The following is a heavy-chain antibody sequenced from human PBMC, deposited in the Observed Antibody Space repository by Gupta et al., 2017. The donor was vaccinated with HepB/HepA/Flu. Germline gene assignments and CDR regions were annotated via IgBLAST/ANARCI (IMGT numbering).Heavy chain of an antibody. D-gene: IGHD3-22*01. J-gene: IGHJ4*02. CDR3: AGGTDAGRHGYKYYFDY. Sequence: EVQLLESAGGLVQPGGSLRLSCTASGISFSSYAMTWVRQAPGKGLEWVSNINGAGSGTYYADSVKGRFTISRDNSRNSLYLQMNNLRADDTAVYYCAGGTDAGRHGYKYYFDYWGQGALVSVSS. CDR1: GISFSSYA. V-gene: IGHV3-23*01. CDR2: INGAGSGT.